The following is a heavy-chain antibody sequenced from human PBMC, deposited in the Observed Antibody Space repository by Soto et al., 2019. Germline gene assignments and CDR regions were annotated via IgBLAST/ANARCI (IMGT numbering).Heavy chain of an antibody. Sequence: VGSLRLSCAASGFTFSSYSMNWVRQAPGKGLEWVSSISSSSSYIYYADSVKGRFTISRDNAKNSLYLQMNSLRAEDTAVYYCAREGDIVVYSSRVMDVWGQGTTVTVSS. V-gene: IGHV3-21*01. J-gene: IGHJ6*02. CDR2: ISSSSSYI. CDR3: AREGDIVVYSSRVMDV. D-gene: IGHD2-15*01. CDR1: GFTFSSYS.